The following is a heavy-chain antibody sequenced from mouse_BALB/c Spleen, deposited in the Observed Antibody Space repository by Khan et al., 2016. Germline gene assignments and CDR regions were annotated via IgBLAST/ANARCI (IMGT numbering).Heavy chain of an antibody. CDR2: ISTYYGDT. Sequence: VQLQESGAELVRPGVSVKISCKGSGYTFTDYAIHWVKQSHAKSLEWIGVISTYYGDTSYNQKFEGKATMTVDKSSSTAYVELARLTSEDSAIYYCASEGLNYDYAMDYWGQGTSVTVSS. CDR1: GYTFTDYA. J-gene: IGHJ4*01. CDR3: ASEGLNYDYAMDY. D-gene: IGHD2-1*01. V-gene: IGHV1S137*01.